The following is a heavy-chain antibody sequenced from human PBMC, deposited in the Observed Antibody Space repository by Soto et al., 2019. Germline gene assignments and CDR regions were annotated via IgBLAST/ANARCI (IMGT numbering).Heavy chain of an antibody. CDR2: ISGSSTYI. CDR3: ARVREYTTSEWGRVVYGMDV. V-gene: IGHV3-21*01. CDR1: GFTFSSYS. Sequence: PGGSLRLSCAASGFTFSSYSMKWVRQAPGKGLEWVSSISGSSTYIYYADSVKGRFTISRDNAKNSLYLQMNSLRAEDTALYYCARVREYTTSEWGRVVYGMDVWGQGTTVTVSS. D-gene: IGHD1-26*01. J-gene: IGHJ6*02.